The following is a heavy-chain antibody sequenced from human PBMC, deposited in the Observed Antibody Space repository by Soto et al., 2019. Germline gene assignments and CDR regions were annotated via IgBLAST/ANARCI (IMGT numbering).Heavy chain of an antibody. CDR1: GFTFSSYA. Sequence: PGGSLRLSCAASGFTFSSYAMSWVRQAPGKGLEWVSAISGSGGSTYYADSVKGRFTISRDNSKNTLYLQMNSLRAEDTAVYYCAKAAGCSSWYYYNTFDYWGQGTLVTVSS. CDR3: AKAAGCSSWYYYNTFDY. J-gene: IGHJ4*02. CDR2: ISGSGGST. D-gene: IGHD6-13*01. V-gene: IGHV3-23*01.